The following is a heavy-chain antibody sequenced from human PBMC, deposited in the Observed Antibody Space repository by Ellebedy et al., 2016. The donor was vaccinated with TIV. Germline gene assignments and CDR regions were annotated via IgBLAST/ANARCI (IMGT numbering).Heavy chain of an antibody. CDR1: GGAFSSFTYY. J-gene: IGHJ4*01. CDR3: ASGIIMVRGVTNDY. Sequence: SETLSLTCNVFGGAFSSFTYYWAWIRQPPGKGLEWIGSFYYSGRTYYNPSLKSRVTISVDTSKNQFSLKLSSVTAADTAVYYCASGIIMVRGVTNDYWGQGTLVTVSS. CDR2: FYYSGRT. V-gene: IGHV4-39*07. D-gene: IGHD3-10*01.